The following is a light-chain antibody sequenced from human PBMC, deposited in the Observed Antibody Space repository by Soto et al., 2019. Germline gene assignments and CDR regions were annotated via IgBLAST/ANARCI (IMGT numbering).Light chain of an antibody. V-gene: IGKV1-39*01. CDR2: AAS. CDR1: HNIDTY. Sequence: IQMTQSPSSLSASVGDRVTITCRASHNIDTYLNWYQQKPGKAPILLIYAASSLQSGVPSRFSGSGSGTDFTLTISSLQPEDVATYYCQQTYSLPPDINFGQGTRLDIK. CDR3: QQTYSLPPDIN. J-gene: IGKJ5*01.